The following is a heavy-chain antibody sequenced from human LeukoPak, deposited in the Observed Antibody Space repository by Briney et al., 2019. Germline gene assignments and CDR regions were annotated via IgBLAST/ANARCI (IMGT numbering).Heavy chain of an antibody. V-gene: IGHV3-48*01. D-gene: IGHD3-3*01. J-gene: IGHJ4*02. CDR3: AREGGEDVLRFLEWSPDGLGYFNY. Sequence: GGSLRLSCAASGFTFSSYSMNWVRQAPGKGLEWVSYISSSSSTIYYTDSVKGRFTISRDNAKNSLFLQMNSLRAEDTAVYYCAREGGEDVLRFLEWSPDGLGYFNYWGQGTPVTVSS. CDR2: ISSSSSTI. CDR1: GFTFSSYS.